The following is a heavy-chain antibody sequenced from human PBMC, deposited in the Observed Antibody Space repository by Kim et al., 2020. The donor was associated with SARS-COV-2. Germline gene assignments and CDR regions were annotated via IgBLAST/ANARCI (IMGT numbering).Heavy chain of an antibody. Sequence: GESLKISCTGSGYRFTKYFIAWVRQMPEKGLEWMGIIYPGDSHITYSPSFQGQVTFSVDRSINTAYLRWSSLMASDTAMYFCARLGGGGGGSWFKEAFDIWGQGTMVTVSS. CDR2: IYPGDSHI. CDR3: ARLGGGGGGSWFKEAFDI. J-gene: IGHJ3*02. CDR1: GYRFTKYF. D-gene: IGHD3-10*01. V-gene: IGHV5-51*01.